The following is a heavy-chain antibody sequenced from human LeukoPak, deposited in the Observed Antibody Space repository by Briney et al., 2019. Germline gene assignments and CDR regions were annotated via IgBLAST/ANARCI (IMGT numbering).Heavy chain of an antibody. CDR2: INSDGSST. Sequence: GGSLRLSRAASGFTFSSYWMHWVRQTPGKGLVWVSRINSDGSSTIYADAVKGRFTISRDNAKNTLYLQMNSLRAEDTAVYYCTRQGSNAFDIWGQGTMVTVSS. CDR1: GFTFSSYW. V-gene: IGHV3-74*01. CDR3: TRQGSNAFDI. J-gene: IGHJ3*02.